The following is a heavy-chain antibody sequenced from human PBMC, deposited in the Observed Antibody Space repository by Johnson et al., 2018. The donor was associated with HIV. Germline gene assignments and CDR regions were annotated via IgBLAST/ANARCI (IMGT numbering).Heavy chain of an antibody. Sequence: VQLVESGGGLIQPGGSLRLSCAASGLIFSDSWMHWVRQAPGKGLEWVGRILSKTHGGSAADAAPVTGSFTISRDDSKNTLYLQMNSLKTEDTAVYYCTTTNLELMDDAFDIWGQGTMVTVSS. CDR3: TTTNLELMDDAFDI. J-gene: IGHJ3*02. CDR1: GLIFSDSW. CDR2: ILSKTHGGSA. D-gene: IGHD1-7*01. V-gene: IGHV3-15*01.